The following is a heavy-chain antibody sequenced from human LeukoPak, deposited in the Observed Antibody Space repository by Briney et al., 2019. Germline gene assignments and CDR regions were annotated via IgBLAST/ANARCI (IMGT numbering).Heavy chain of an antibody. CDR1: GYTFTSYG. V-gene: IGHV1-18*01. CDR3: ARDRIVVVPAAIRYYYGMDV. J-gene: IGHJ6*02. D-gene: IGHD2-2*01. Sequence: GASVRVSCEASGYTFTSYGISGVRQAPGQGLEWMGWISAYNGNTNYAQQLQGRVTMTTDTSTSTAYMELRSLRSDDTAVYYCARDRIVVVPAAIRYYYGMDVWGQGTTVTVSS. CDR2: ISAYNGNT.